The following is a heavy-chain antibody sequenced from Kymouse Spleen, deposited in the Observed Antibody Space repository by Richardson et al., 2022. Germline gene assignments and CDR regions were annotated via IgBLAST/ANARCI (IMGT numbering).Heavy chain of an antibody. CDR2: ISSSSSTI. V-gene: IGHV3-48*02. D-gene: IGHD4-11,IGHD4-11*01. CDR1: GFTFSSYS. CDR3: ASTVTTNYYYGMDV. J-gene: IGHJ6*02. Sequence: EVQLVESGGGLVQPGGSLRLSCAASGFTFSSYSMNWVRQAPGKGLEWVSYISSSSSTIYYADSVKGRFTISRDNAKNSLYLQMNSLRDEDTAVYYCASTVTTNYYYGMDVWGQGTTVTVSS.